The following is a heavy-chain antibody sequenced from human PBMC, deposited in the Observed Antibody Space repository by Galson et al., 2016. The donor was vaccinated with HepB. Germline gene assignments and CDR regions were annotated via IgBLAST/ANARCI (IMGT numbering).Heavy chain of an antibody. D-gene: IGHD3-16*01. CDR1: GFTFSSYA. V-gene: IGHV3-23*01. J-gene: IGHJ6*02. Sequence: SLRLSCAASGFTFSSYAMSWVRQAPGQGLEWVSGVSGSGGRTYYADSVTGRVTISRDNSKNMMYLQMNSLRAEDTAAYYCAGVMECARGGHHYYGWDGWGQGTTVTVSS. CDR3: AGVMECARGGHHYYGWDG. CDR2: VSGSGGRT.